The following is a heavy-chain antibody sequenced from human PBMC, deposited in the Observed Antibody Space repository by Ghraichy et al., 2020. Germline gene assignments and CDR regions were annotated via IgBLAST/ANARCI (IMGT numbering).Heavy chain of an antibody. J-gene: IGHJ4*02. CDR1: GFTFSSYG. Sequence: GESLNISCAASGFTFSSYGMHWVRQAPGKGLEWVAFIRYDGSNKYYADSVKGRFTISRDNSKNTLYLQMNSLRAEDTAVYYCAKAGRNSGYEGMDYFDYWGQGTLVTVSS. V-gene: IGHV3-30*02. D-gene: IGHD5-12*01. CDR3: AKAGRNSGYEGMDYFDY. CDR2: IRYDGSNK.